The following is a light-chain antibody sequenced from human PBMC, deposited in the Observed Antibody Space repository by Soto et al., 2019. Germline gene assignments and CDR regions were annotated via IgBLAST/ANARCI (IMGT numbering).Light chain of an antibody. V-gene: IGKV3-15*01. J-gene: IGKJ1*01. CDR3: QQYYNWPPT. CDR2: GAS. Sequence: IVMTQSPATLSVSPGERATLSCRASQSVGTNLAWYHQKPGQAPRLLISGASTRATGVPARFTGSGSGTEFTLTISSLQSEDFAVYYCQQYYNWPPTFGRGTKVDNK. CDR1: QSVGTN.